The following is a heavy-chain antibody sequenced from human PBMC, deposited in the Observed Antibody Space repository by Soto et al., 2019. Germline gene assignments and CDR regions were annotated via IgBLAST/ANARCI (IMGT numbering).Heavy chain of an antibody. Sequence: ETLSLTCTVSVGSISSYYWSWILQPPGKGLEWIGYIYYSGSTNYNPSLKSRVTISVDTSKNQFSLKLSSVTAADTAVYYCARSYYDFWSGYYRENNWFDPWGQGTLVTVSS. V-gene: IGHV4-59*01. CDR2: IYYSGST. CDR3: ARSYYDFWSGYYRENNWFDP. CDR1: VGSISSYY. J-gene: IGHJ5*02. D-gene: IGHD3-3*01.